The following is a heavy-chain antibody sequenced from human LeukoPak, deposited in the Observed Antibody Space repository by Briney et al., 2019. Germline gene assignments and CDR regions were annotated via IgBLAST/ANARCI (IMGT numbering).Heavy chain of an antibody. D-gene: IGHD1-26*01. CDR3: AREGLGSQSVY. Sequence: SETLSLTCAVSGGSISSGGYSWSWIRQPPGKGLEWIGYIYQSGSTYYNPSLKSRATISIDRSKNQFSLKLSSVTAAGTAVYYCAREGLGSQSVYWGQGTLVTVSS. CDR2: IYQSGST. J-gene: IGHJ4*02. CDR1: GGSISSGGYS. V-gene: IGHV4-30-2*01.